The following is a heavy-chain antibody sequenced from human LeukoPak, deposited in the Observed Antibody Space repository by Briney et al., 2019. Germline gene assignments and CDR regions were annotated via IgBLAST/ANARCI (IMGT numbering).Heavy chain of an antibody. D-gene: IGHD3-22*01. CDR3: ARDGYYDSSGYYVREPPFDY. CDR1: GGSFSGYY. J-gene: IGHJ4*02. CDR2: IYYSGST. V-gene: IGHV4-59*12. Sequence: SPSETLSLTCAVYGGSFSGYYWSWIRQPPGKGLEWIGYIYYSGSTNYNPSLKSRVTISVDKSKNQFSLKLSSVTAADTAVYYCARDGYYDSSGYYVREPPFDYWGQGTLVTVSS.